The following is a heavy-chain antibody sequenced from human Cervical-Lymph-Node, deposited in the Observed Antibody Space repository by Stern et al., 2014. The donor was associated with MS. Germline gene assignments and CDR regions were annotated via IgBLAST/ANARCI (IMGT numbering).Heavy chain of an antibody. CDR3: ASGSGSDRGYYYGMDV. J-gene: IGHJ6*02. CDR1: GFTFSRYA. Sequence: VQLVESGGGVVQPGRSLRLSCAASGFTFSRYAMHWVRQAPGKGLEWVAVISYDGSNKYYADSVKGRFTISRDNSKNPLYLQVNSLRPGDTAVYYCASGSGSDRGYYYGMDVWGQGTTVTVSS. CDR2: ISYDGSNK. V-gene: IGHV3-30-3*01. D-gene: IGHD3-10*01.